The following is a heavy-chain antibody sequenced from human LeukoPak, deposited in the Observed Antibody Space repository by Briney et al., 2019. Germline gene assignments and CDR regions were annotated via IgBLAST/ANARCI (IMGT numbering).Heavy chain of an antibody. V-gene: IGHV3-7*01. CDR2: MNQDGSEK. CDR3: ARESISRDHYYMDV. CDR1: GFTFSDSW. J-gene: IGHJ6*03. Sequence: GGSLRLSCAASGFTFSDSWMSWVRQAPGKGLEWVANMNQDGSEKYYVDSVKGRFTISRDNAKNSLYLQMNSLRAEDTAVYYCARESISRDHYYMDVWGKGTTVTVSS.